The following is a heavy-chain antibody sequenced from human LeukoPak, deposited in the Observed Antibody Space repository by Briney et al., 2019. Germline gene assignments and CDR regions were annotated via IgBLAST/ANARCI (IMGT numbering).Heavy chain of an antibody. V-gene: IGHV5-51*01. J-gene: IGHJ6*02. CDR1: GYGFTSYW. CDR3: ARRNPDHYYYSGMDV. CDR2: IYPGDSDT. Sequence: GEALQISFQGAGYGFTSYWIGWGRRMPGKGGEWRGIIYPGDSDTRYSPSFQGQVTISADKSINTAYLQWSSLKASDTAMYYCARRNPDHYYYSGMDVWGQGTTVTVSS.